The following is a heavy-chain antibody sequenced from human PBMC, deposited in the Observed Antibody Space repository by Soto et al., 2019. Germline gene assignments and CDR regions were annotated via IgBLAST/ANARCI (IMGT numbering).Heavy chain of an antibody. D-gene: IGHD3-22*01. CDR3: ARSGRSGYYYYYGMDV. V-gene: IGHV4-59*01. Sequence: SETLSLTCAVYGGSISSYYWSWIRQPPGKGLEWIGYIYYSGSTNYNPSLKSRVAMSIDTSKNQFSLKLSSVTAADTAVYYCARSGRSGYYYYYGMDVWGQGTTVTVSS. J-gene: IGHJ6*02. CDR2: IYYSGST. CDR1: GGSISSYY.